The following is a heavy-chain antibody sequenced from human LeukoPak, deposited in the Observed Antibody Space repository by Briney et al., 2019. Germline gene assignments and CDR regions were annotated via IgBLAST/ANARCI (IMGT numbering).Heavy chain of an antibody. J-gene: IGHJ3*02. D-gene: IGHD5-12*01. CDR2: ISYDGSNK. CDR3: AKDLLSEVATQDAFDI. V-gene: IGHV3-30*05. CDR1: GFTFRSYG. Sequence: GGPLTLSCAVSGFTFRSYGMLELRQAPGKGRAWVADISYDGSNKYYAAPEKGRLTISRDNSKNPLYLQMNSRRAEGTVVYYCAKDLLSEVATQDAFDIWGQGTMVTVSS.